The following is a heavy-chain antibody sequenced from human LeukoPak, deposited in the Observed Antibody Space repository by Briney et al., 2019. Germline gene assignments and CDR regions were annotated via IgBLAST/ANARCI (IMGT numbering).Heavy chain of an antibody. J-gene: IGHJ4*02. CDR3: AKDRGFTLRDGGMLGY. CDR1: GFSFSTFA. D-gene: IGHD5-24*01. Sequence: GGSLRLSCAASGFSFSTFAMNWVRQVPGKGLEWVSGISGRGGDTYDAESVRGRFTISRDDSKNTLYLQMTSLRAEDTAIYYCAKDRGFTLRDGGMLGYWGQGTLVTVSS. V-gene: IGHV3-23*01. CDR2: ISGRGGDT.